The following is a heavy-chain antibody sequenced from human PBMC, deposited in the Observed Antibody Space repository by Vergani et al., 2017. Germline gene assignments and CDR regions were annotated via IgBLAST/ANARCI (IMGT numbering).Heavy chain of an antibody. CDR3: AKDISGATYGWFDP. J-gene: IGHJ5*02. Sequence: VQLVESGGGVVQPGRSLRLSCAASGFTFSSYGMHWVRQAPGKGLEWVSGISWNSGSIGYADSVKGRFTISRDNAKNSLYLQMNSLRAEDTALYYCAKDISGATYGWFDPWGQGTLVTVSS. V-gene: IGHV3-9*01. CDR2: ISWNSGSI. CDR1: GFTFSSYG. D-gene: IGHD1-26*01.